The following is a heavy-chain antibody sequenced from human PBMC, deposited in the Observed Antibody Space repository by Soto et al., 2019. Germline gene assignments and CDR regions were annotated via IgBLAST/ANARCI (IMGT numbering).Heavy chain of an antibody. CDR3: THTSGHSSTGADN. J-gene: IGHJ4*02. V-gene: IGHV2-5*02. Sequence: QITLRESGPALVKPTQTLTLTCTFSGFSLSTNGVAVGWIRQPPGKALEWLALIFWDDDARYSPSLKSRLTITKDPSKNRVVLIMTNMDPVDTGTYYCTHTSGHSSTGADNWGQGTQVTVSS. D-gene: IGHD6-19*01. CDR2: IFWDDDA. CDR1: GFSLSTNGVA.